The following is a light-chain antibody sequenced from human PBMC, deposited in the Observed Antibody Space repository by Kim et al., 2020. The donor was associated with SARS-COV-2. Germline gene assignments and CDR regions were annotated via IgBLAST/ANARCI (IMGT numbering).Light chain of an antibody. CDR2: DAS. J-gene: IGKJ2*01. V-gene: IGKV3-11*01. CDR1: QSVSSY. Sequence: EIVLTQSQATLSLSPGERATLSCRASQSVSSYLAWYQQKPGQAPRLLIYDASNRATGIPARFSGSGSGTDFTLTISSLEPEDFAVYYCQQRSNWPYTFGQGTKLEI. CDR3: QQRSNWPYT.